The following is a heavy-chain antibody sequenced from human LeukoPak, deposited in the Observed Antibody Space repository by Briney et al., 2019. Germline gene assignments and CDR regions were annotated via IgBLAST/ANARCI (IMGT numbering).Heavy chain of an antibody. CDR2: ISGSGGST. CDR1: GFTFSSYA. CDR3: AKRPRGNYLDPFDY. D-gene: IGHD3-10*01. J-gene: IGHJ4*02. Sequence: GGSLRLSCAASGFTFSSYAMSCVRQAPGKGLEWVSGISGSGGSTYYADSVKGRFTISRDNSKNRLYLQMNSLRAEDTAVYYCAKRPRGNYLDPFDYWGQGTLVTVSS. V-gene: IGHV3-23*01.